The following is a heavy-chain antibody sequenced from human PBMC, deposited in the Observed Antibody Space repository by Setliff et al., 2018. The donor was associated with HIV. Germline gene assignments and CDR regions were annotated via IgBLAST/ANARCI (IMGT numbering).Heavy chain of an antibody. CDR2: IKQDGSEK. CDR1: GFTPAFPFNSYW. J-gene: IGHJ3*02. V-gene: IGHV3-7*01. Sequence: PGGSLRLSCVGSGFTPAFPFNSYWMSWVRQAPGKGLEWVANIKQDGSEKYYVDSAKGRFTISRDNAKNSLYLQMSGLRVDDTAVYFCARDLDYYGPSEAFDIWGQGTMVTVSS. D-gene: IGHD3-10*01. CDR3: ARDLDYYGPSEAFDI.